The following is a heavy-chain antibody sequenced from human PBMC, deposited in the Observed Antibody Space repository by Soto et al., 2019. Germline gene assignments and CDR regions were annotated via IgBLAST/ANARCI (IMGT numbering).Heavy chain of an antibody. D-gene: IGHD3-3*01. J-gene: IGHJ4*02. CDR1: GGSISSYY. Sequence: SETLSLTCTFSGGSISSYYWSLIRQPPGKGLEWIGYIYYSGSTNYNPSLKSRVTISVDTSNSQFSLRLSSVTAADTAVYFCARAGNYDVLSGRMYYFDSWGQGTPVTVSS. CDR2: IYYSGST. V-gene: IGHV4-59*12. CDR3: ARAGNYDVLSGRMYYFDS.